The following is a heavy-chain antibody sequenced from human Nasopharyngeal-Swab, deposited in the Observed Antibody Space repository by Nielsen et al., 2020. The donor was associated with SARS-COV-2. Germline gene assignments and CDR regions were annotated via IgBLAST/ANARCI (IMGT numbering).Heavy chain of an antibody. CDR2: ISPRDSET. Sequence: GGSLRLSCKRSGYSFTNYWIGWVRQMPGKGLEWMGIISPRDSETRYSPSFEGQVTISVDKSISTAYLQWSSLKASDTAMYYCARVQGYCTGGSCYSVFYYFAIDVWGQGTTVTVSS. CDR1: GYSFTNYW. V-gene: IGHV5-51*01. J-gene: IGHJ6*02. CDR3: ARVQGYCTGGSCYSVFYYFAIDV. D-gene: IGHD2-15*01.